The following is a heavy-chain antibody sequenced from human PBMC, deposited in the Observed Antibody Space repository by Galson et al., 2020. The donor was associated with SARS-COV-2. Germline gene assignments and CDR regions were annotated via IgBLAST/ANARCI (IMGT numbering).Heavy chain of an antibody. CDR3: ARHGTVRXXXXXXXXXXXXXXXXXXXXXXXXXXXXSSKXXXGGTXALGCLVKDY. J-gene: IGHJ4*01. D-gene: IGHD3-10*01. Sequence: SQTLSLTCSVSGASISSSSYYWGWIRQPPGKGLEWIGNIYYIGSTYYNPSLKSRVTISLDTSKNQFSLKLTSVTAADTAVYYCARHGTVRXXXXXXXXXXXXXXXXXXXXXXXXXXXXSSKXXXGGTXALGCLVKDYW. V-gene: IGHV4-39*01. CDR1: GASISSSSYY. CDR2: IYYIGST.